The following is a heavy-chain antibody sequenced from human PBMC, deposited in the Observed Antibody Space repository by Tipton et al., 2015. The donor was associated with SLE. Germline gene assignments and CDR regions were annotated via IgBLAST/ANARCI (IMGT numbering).Heavy chain of an antibody. CDR1: GFTFSSYA. Sequence: SLRLSCAASGFTFSSYAMSWVRQAPGKGLEWVSAISGSGGSTYYADSVKGRFTISRDNSKNTLYLQMNSLRAEDTAVYYCAKDRRVKGTTVVTPGYFDYWGQGTLVTVSS. V-gene: IGHV3-23*01. CDR2: ISGSGGST. J-gene: IGHJ4*02. D-gene: IGHD4-23*01. CDR3: AKDRRVKGTTVVTPGYFDY.